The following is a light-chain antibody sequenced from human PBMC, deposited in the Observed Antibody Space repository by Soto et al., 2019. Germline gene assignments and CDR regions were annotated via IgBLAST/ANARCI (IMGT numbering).Light chain of an antibody. CDR3: QQYGSSGYT. Sequence: EIVLTQSPGTLSLSPGERATLSCRASQSVSSSYLAWYQQKPGQAPRLLIYAVSSMATGIPDRFSGSGSGTDFTLTISSLEPEDFAVYYCQQYGSSGYTFGQGTKLEIK. CDR2: AVS. CDR1: QSVSSSY. V-gene: IGKV3-20*01. J-gene: IGKJ2*01.